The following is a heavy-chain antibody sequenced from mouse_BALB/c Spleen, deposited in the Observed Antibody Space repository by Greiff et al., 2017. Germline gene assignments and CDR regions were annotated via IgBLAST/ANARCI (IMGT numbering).Heavy chain of an antibody. J-gene: IGHJ2*01. CDR2: IDPANGNT. D-gene: IGHD4-1*01. V-gene: IGHV14-3*02. CDR1: GFNIKDTY. CDR3: ARTGKGPLDY. Sequence: EVKVVESGAELVKPGASVKLSCTASGFNIKDTYMHWVKQRPEQGLEWIGRIDPANGNTKYDPKFQGKATITADTSSNTAYLQLSSLTSEDTAVYYCARTGKGPLDYWGQGTTLTVSS.